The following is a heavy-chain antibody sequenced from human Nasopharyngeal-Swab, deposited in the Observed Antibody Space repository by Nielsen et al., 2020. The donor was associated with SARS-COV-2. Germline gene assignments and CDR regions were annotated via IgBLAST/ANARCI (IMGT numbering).Heavy chain of an antibody. CDR2: TYYRSKWYN. V-gene: IGHV6-1*01. J-gene: IGHJ6*03. CDR3: ARARGAYGDYYYYYYMDV. Sequence: SETLSLTCAISGASVSSSSAAWNWIRQSPSRGLEWLGRTYYRSKWYNDYAVSVKSRITINPDTSKNQFSLHLNSVTPEDTAVYYCARARGAYGDYYYYYYMDVWGKGTTVTVSS. CDR1: GASVSSSSAA. D-gene: IGHD4-17*01.